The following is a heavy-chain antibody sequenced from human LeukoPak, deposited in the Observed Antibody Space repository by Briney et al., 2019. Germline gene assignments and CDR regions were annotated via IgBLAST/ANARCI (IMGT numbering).Heavy chain of an antibody. CDR3: ARPLAGRFDASDT. Sequence: ASVKVSCKASGYTFTGHYMHWVRQAPGQGLEWMGRINPKSGGTNYAQKFQGRVTMTRDTSISTAYMELSRLRSDDTAVYYCARPLAGRFDASDTWGQGTMVTVSS. J-gene: IGHJ3*02. CDR1: GYTFTGHY. D-gene: IGHD6-13*01. CDR2: INPKSGGT. V-gene: IGHV1-2*06.